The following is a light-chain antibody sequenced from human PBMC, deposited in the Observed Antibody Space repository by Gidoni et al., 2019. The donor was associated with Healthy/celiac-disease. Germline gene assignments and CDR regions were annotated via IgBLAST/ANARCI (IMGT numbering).Light chain of an antibody. J-gene: IGKJ2*01. Sequence: DIQMTQPPPSLSASVGDRVTITCQASQDISNHLNWYQPKPGKAHKLLIYDASNLETGVPSRFSGSGSGTDFTFTISSLQTEDIAKYYCQQYDNLPYTFXQXTKLEIK. CDR3: QQYDNLPYT. CDR1: QDISNH. V-gene: IGKV1-33*01. CDR2: DAS.